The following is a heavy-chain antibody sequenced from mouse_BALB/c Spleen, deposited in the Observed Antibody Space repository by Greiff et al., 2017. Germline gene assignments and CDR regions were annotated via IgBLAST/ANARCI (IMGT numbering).Heavy chain of an antibody. Sequence: EVKVVESGGGLVKPGGSLKLSCAASGFTFSDYYMYWVRQTPEKRLEWVATISDGGSYTYYPDSVKGRFTISRDNAKNNLYLQMSSLKSEDTAMYYCARDFTTATGDYFDYWGQGTTLTVSS. CDR3: ARDFTTATGDYFDY. CDR1: GFTFSDYY. D-gene: IGHD1-2*01. V-gene: IGHV5-4*02. CDR2: ISDGGSYT. J-gene: IGHJ2*01.